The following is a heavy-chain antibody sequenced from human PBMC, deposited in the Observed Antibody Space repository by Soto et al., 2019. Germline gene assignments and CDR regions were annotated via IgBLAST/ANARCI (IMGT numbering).Heavy chain of an antibody. D-gene: IGHD2-15*01. V-gene: IGHV3-23*01. Sequence: EVQLLESGGGLVQPGGSLRLSCAASGFTFSSYAMSWVRQAPGKGLEWVSAISGSGGSTYYADSVKGRFTISRDNSKNTLFLQMNSRRAEDTAVYYCAKDAQGDIVVVLTGFDIWGQGTMVTVSS. J-gene: IGHJ3*02. CDR1: GFTFSSYA. CDR2: ISGSGGST. CDR3: AKDAQGDIVVVLTGFDI.